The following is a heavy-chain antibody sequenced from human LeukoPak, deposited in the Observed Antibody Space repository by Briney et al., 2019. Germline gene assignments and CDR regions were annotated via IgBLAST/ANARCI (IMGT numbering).Heavy chain of an antibody. CDR1: GFTFSSYG. D-gene: IGHD5-12*01. V-gene: IGHV3-30*03. Sequence: GGSLRLSCAASGFTFSSYGMHWVRQAPGKGLEWVAVISYDGSNKYYADSVKGRFTISRDNSKNTLYLQMNSLRAEDTAVYYCARGGYSGYVTFDIWGQGTMVTVSS. J-gene: IGHJ3*02. CDR2: ISYDGSNK. CDR3: ARGGYSGYVTFDI.